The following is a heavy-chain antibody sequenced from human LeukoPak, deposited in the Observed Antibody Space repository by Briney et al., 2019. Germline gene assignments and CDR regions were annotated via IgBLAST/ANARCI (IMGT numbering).Heavy chain of an antibody. CDR1: GYTFTSYA. J-gene: IGHJ6*02. CDR3: ARDPVYGSLMDV. V-gene: IGHV1-69*13. CDR2: IIPIFGTA. Sequence: SVKVSCKASGYTFTSYAISWVRQAPGQGLEWMGGIIPIFGTANYAQKFQGRVTITADESTSTAYMELSSLRSEDTAVYYCARDPVYGSLMDVWGQGTTVTVSS. D-gene: IGHD2-8*01.